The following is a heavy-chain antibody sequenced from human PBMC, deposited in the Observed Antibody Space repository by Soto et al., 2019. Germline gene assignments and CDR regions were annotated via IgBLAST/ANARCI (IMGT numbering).Heavy chain of an antibody. CDR2: IIPIFGAA. D-gene: IGHD3-3*01. V-gene: IGHV1-69*01. CDR3: ARVPDGRSFYHAFDI. Sequence: QVQLVQSGAEVKKPGSSVKVSCKASGGTFSSYAISWVRQAPGQGLEWMGGIIPIFGAANYAQKFQGRATITADESTSTAYVELSSLTSEDTAVYYCARVPDGRSFYHAFDIWGQGTMVTVSS. CDR1: GGTFSSYA. J-gene: IGHJ3*02.